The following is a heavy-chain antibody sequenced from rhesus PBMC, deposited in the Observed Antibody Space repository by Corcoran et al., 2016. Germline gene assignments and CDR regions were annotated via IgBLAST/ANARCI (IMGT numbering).Heavy chain of an antibody. J-gene: IGHJ1*01. V-gene: IGHV4-169*01. Sequence: QVQLQESGPGLVKPSETLSVTCAVSGGSISSSYWSWIRQAPGKGLEWIGYIYGSGSSNNYNPSLKSRVTWSVDTSKNQLSLKLSSVTTADTAMYYCARLYSGSYYLAEYFEFWGQGALVTVSS. CDR3: ARLYSGSYYLAEYFEF. CDR1: GGSISSSY. CDR2: IYGSGSSN. D-gene: IGHD3-16*01.